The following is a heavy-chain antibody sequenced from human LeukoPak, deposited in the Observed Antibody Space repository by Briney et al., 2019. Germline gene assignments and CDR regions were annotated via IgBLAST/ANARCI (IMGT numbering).Heavy chain of an antibody. V-gene: IGHV3-7*02. D-gene: IGHD7-27*01. CDR2: INQDGSEK. J-gene: IGHJ4*02. CDR1: GFTFSTYW. CDR3: TMKTGDS. Sequence: GGSLRLSCAASGFTFSTYWMSWIRQAPGKGLEWVANINQDGSEKNYVHSMRGRFTISRDNAKNSLYLQMNTLRAEDTAFYYCTMKTGDSWGQGTLVTVSS.